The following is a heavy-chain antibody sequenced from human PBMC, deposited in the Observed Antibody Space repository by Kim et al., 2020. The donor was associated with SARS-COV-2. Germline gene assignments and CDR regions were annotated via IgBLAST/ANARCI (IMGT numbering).Heavy chain of an antibody. V-gene: IGHV3-43*02. D-gene: IGHD3-22*01. CDR3: ARWDGDSTGYYYHGLDV. J-gene: IGHJ6*02. CDR1: GFTFVNYA. CDR2: INGDGGRT. Sequence: GGSLRLSCAASGFTFVNYAMHWVRQVPGKGLEWVSLINGDGGRTYYAGSVRGRFTISRDNSKNSLYLQMNDLRIEDTALYYCARWDGDSTGYYYHGLDVWGQGTTGAVSS.